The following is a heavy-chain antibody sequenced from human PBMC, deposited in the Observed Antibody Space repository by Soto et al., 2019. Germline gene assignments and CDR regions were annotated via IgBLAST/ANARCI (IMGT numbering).Heavy chain of an antibody. D-gene: IGHD2-8*01. Sequence: QVQLVQSGAEVKKPGSSVKVSCTASGGAFIRYGISWVRQAPGQGLEWMGGIIPIFGSPNYAQRFKGRVTVSADTSTNTAYMTLSSLKSEDTAVYYCAGQPNDQQDYYKGMEVWGKGTQVTVSS. CDR3: AGQPNDQQDYYKGMEV. J-gene: IGHJ6*04. V-gene: IGHV1-69*06. CDR2: IIPIFGSP. CDR1: GGAFIRYG.